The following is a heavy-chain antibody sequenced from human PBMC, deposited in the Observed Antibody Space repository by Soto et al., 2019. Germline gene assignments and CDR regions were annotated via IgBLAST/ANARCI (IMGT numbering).Heavy chain of an antibody. J-gene: IGHJ6*02. D-gene: IGHD3-10*01. CDR3: AAGVGSSFYYYYGMDV. Sequence: ASVKVSCKASGYTFTSYAMHWVRQAPGQRLEWMGWINAGNGNTKYSQKFQGRVTITRDTSASTAYMELSSLRSEDTAVYYCAAGVGSSFYYYYGMDVWGQGXTVTV. CDR1: GYTFTSYA. V-gene: IGHV1-3*01. CDR2: INAGNGNT.